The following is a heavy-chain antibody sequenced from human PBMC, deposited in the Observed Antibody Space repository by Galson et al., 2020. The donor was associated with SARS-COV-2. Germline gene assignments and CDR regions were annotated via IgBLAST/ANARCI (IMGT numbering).Heavy chain of an antibody. CDR1: GYSFTSYW. CDR2: IYPGDSDT. D-gene: IGHD1-7*01. J-gene: IGHJ3*02. Sequence: KIGESLKISCKGSGYSFTSYWIGWVRQMPGKGLEWMGIIYPGDSDTRYSPSFQGQVTISADKSISTAYLQWSSLKASDTAMYYCARPRGRYNWNYDEGAFDIWGQGTMVTVSS. CDR3: ARPRGRYNWNYDEGAFDI. V-gene: IGHV5-51*01.